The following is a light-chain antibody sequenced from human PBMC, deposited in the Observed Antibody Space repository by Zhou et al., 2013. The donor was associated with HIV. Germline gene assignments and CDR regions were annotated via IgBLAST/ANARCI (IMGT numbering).Light chain of an antibody. V-gene: IGKV3-20*01. J-gene: IGKJ5*01. CDR3: QQYGSSPIT. CDR1: RNIISD. Sequence: VMTQSPATLSVSPGDRATLSCRASRNIISDLAWYQQRPGQAPRLLIYGASNRATGIPDRFRGSGSGTDFTLTISRLEPEDFAVYYCQQYGSSPITFGQGTRLEIK. CDR2: GAS.